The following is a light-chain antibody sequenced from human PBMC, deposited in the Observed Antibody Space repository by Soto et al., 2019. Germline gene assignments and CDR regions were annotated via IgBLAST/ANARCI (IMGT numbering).Light chain of an antibody. V-gene: IGKV1-39*01. CDR3: QQSYSAWT. J-gene: IGKJ1*01. Sequence: DIQMTQSPSSLSASVGDRVTITCRASQSISSYLNWYQQKPGKAPKLLIYAASSLQSGVPSRFSGSGSGTDFTLIISSLQPADFATYYCQQSYSAWTFGQGTKVEIK. CDR1: QSISSY. CDR2: AAS.